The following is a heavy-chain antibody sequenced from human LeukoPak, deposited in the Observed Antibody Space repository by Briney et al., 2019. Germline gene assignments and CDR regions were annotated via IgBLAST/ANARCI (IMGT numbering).Heavy chain of an antibody. CDR2: IYYSGST. D-gene: IGHD1-1*01. CDR1: GDSISSSSYY. Sequence: AETLSLTCTVSGDSISSSSYYWGWIRQPPGKGLEWIGSIYYSGSTYYNPSLKSRVTISVDTSKNQFSLKLSSVTAADTAVYYCARDLVWNDFEGEEGGQDYWGQGTLVTVSS. J-gene: IGHJ4*02. CDR3: ARDLVWNDFEGEEGGQDY. V-gene: IGHV4-39*02.